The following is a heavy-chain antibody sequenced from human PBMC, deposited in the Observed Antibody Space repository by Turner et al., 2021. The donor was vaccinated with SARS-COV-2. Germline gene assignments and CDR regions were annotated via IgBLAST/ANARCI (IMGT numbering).Heavy chain of an antibody. Sequence: QVQLVESGGGVVQPGGSLRLACATSGFSFSNYAMHWVRQAPGKGLEWVACRSYDGRNKYYADSVKGRFTISRDDSKSTLYLQMNSLRPEDTAIYYCARERRGYYAEYWGQGTLVTVSS. CDR1: GFSFSNYA. CDR2: RSYDGRNK. CDR3: ARERRGYYAEY. J-gene: IGHJ4*02. D-gene: IGHD3-3*01. V-gene: IGHV3-30*04.